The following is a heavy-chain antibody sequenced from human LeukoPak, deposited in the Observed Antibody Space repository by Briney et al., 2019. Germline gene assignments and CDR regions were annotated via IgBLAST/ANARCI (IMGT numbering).Heavy chain of an antibody. CDR2: IYYSGSA. J-gene: IGHJ4*02. D-gene: IGHD4-17*01. CDR3: ARAYGARPYYYFDY. CDR1: GFTVSSNY. V-gene: IGHV4-59*04. Sequence: GSLRLSCAASGFTVSSNYMSWVRQPPGKGLEWIGAIYYSGSAYYNPSLKSRVTISVDTSKNQFSLKVTSVTAADTAVYYCARAYGARPYYYFDYWGQGSLVTVSS.